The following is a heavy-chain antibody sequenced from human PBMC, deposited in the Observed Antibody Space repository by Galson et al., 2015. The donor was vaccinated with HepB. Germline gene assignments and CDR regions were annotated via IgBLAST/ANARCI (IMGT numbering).Heavy chain of an antibody. D-gene: IGHD3-3*01. Sequence: SLRLSCAASGFTFSSYDMHWVRQAPGKGLEWVAVIWYDGSNKYYADSVKGRFTISRDNSKNTLYLQMNSLRAEDTAVYYCARDGLVGYDFWSGYYNSDHFDYWGQGTLVTVSS. J-gene: IGHJ4*02. CDR3: ARDGLVGYDFWSGYYNSDHFDY. CDR2: IWYDGSNK. CDR1: GFTFSSYD. V-gene: IGHV3-33*01.